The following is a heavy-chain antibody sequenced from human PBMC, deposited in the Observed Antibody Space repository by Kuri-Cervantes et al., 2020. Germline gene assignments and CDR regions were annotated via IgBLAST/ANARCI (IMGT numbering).Heavy chain of an antibody. Sequence: ASVKVSCKVSGYILTELSMHWVRQAPGKGLEWMGGLDPEDGETIYAQKFQGRVTMTRNTSISTAYMELSSLRSEDTAVYYCARGLGDSSGYYYSFDYWGQGTLVTVSS. CDR2: LDPEDGET. D-gene: IGHD3-22*01. CDR1: GYILTELS. CDR3: ARGLGDSSGYYYSFDY. J-gene: IGHJ4*02. V-gene: IGHV1-24*01.